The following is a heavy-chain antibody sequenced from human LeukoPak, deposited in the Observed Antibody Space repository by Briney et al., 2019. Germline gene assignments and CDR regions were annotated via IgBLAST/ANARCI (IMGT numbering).Heavy chain of an antibody. CDR2: IRYDGSNK. J-gene: IGHJ2*01. D-gene: IGHD4-11*01. Sequence: GGSLRLSCAASGFTFSSYGMHWVRQAPGKGLEWVAFIRYDGSNKYYADSVKGRFTISRDNSKNTLYLQMNSLRAEDTAVYYCAKEGPLRNDYTLWYFDLWGRGTLVTVSS. V-gene: IGHV3-30*02. CDR3: AKEGPLRNDYTLWYFDL. CDR1: GFTFSSYG.